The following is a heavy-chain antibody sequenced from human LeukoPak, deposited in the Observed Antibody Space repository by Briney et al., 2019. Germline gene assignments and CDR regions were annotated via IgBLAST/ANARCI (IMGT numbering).Heavy chain of an antibody. CDR3: AKDREGTTFDN. D-gene: IGHD1-7*01. J-gene: IGHJ4*02. CDR1: GFTFSNYD. V-gene: IGHV3-30*18. Sequence: PGRSLRLSCAASGFTFSNYDMHWVRQAPGKGLEWVAVISYDGSNKYYADSVKGRFTISRDSSKNTVYLQMNSLRAEDTAVYYCAKDREGTTFDNWGQGTLVTVSS. CDR2: ISYDGSNK.